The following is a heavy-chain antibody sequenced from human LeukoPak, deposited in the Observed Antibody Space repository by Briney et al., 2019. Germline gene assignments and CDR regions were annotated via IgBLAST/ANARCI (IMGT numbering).Heavy chain of an antibody. D-gene: IGHD3-10*01. Sequence: PSETLSLTCTVSGGSISSYYWSWIRQPPGKGLEWIGYIYYSGSTYYNPSLKSRVTISVDTSKNHFSLKLSPVTAADTAVYYCAREAYGLGSYYNFGTNNWFDPWGQGTQVTVSS. CDR3: AREAYGLGSYYNFGTNNWFDP. CDR2: IYYSGST. V-gene: IGHV4-59*12. J-gene: IGHJ5*02. CDR1: GGSISSYY.